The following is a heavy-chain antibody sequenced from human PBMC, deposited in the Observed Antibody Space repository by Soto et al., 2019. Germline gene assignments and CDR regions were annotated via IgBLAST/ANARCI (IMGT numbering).Heavy chain of an antibody. CDR2: ISSTSVYM. D-gene: IGHD2-2*03. Sequence: EVQLVESGGGLVKPGGSLRLSCAASGFTFSTYNMNWVRQAPGKGLEWVASISSTSVYMYYANSLKGRFTISRANAKSXXXXXXXXXXXXXXXXXXXXXGXXXDPWMYWGQGTLVTVSS. V-gene: IGHV3-21*01. CDR1: GFTFSTYN. CDR3: XXGXXXDPWMY. J-gene: IGHJ4*02.